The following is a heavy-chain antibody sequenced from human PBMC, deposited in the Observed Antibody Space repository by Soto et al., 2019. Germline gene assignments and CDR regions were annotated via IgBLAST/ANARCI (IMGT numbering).Heavy chain of an antibody. CDR1: GFTFSSYA. J-gene: IGHJ4*02. CDR2: IKHNGVST. D-gene: IGHD5-18*01. Sequence: PGGSLRLSCAASGFTFSSYAMSWVRQAPEKGLEWVSAIKHNGVSTYYADSVRGRFTISRDNSKNTVYLQMTSLRAEDTAVYYCAKEALHSYGHHFDEWGQGTLVTVSS. CDR3: AKEALHSYGHHFDE. V-gene: IGHV3-23*01.